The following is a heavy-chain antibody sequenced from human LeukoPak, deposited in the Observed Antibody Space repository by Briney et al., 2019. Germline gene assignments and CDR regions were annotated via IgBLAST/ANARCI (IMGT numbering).Heavy chain of an antibody. V-gene: IGHV3-23*01. Sequence: GGSLRLSCAASGFTFSSYAMSWVRQGPGKGLECVSIISGSGGSSYYADSVKGRFTISRDNSKDTLYLQMNSLRAEDTAVYYCAKSSYFDYWGQGALVIVSS. J-gene: IGHJ4*02. CDR1: GFTFSSYA. CDR3: AKSSYFDY. CDR2: ISGSGGSS.